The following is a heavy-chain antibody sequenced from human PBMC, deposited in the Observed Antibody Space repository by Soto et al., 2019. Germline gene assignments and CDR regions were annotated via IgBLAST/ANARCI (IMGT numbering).Heavy chain of an antibody. D-gene: IGHD4-4*01. V-gene: IGHV3-64D*06. CDR3: VKDLRRASYSMSWFDP. CDR1: GFTFSSYA. Sequence: GGSLRLSCSASGFTFSSYAMHWVRQAPGKGLEYVSTISSDGGSTYYADSVKGRFTISRDNSKNTLYLQVSSLRAEDTAVYYCVKDLRRASYSMSWFDPWGQGTLVTVSS. CDR2: ISSDGGST. J-gene: IGHJ5*02.